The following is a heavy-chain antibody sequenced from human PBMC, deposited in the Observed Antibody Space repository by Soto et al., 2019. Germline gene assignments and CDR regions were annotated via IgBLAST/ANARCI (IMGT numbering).Heavy chain of an antibody. V-gene: IGHV3-23*01. Sequence: GSLRLSCAASGFTFSSYAMSWVRQAPGKGLEWVSAISGSGGSTYYADSVKGRFTISRDNSKNTLYLQMNSLRAEDTAVYYCARSLPTDPRFLEWLLVFDYWGQGTLVTVSS. CDR2: ISGSGGST. J-gene: IGHJ4*02. CDR1: GFTFSSYA. CDR3: ARSLPTDPRFLEWLLVFDY. D-gene: IGHD3-3*01.